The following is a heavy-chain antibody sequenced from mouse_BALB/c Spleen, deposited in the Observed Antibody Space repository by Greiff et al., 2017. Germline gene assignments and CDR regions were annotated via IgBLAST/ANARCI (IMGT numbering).Heavy chain of an antibody. V-gene: IGHV1-5*01. J-gene: IGHJ4*01. CDR2: IYPGNRDT. D-gene: IGHD1-2*01. CDR3: TREGPLLRLRAMDY. CDR1: GYTFTSYW. Sequence: EVQLQQSGTVLARPGASVKMSCKASGYTFTSYWMHWVKQRPGQGLEWIGAIYPGNRDTSYNQKFKGKAKLTAVTSTSTAYMELSSLTNEDSAVYYCTREGPLLRLRAMDYWGQGTSVTVSS.